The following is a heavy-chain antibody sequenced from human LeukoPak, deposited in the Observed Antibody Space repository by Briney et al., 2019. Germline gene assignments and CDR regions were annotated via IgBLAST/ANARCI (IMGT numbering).Heavy chain of an antibody. Sequence: PSETLSLTCAVYGGSFSGYYWSWIRQPPGKGLEWIGEINHRGSTNYNPSLKSRVTISVDTSKNQFSLKLSSVTAADTAVYYCARLFPVVRGVSDYWGQGTLVTVSS. CDR1: GGSFSGYY. V-gene: IGHV4-34*01. CDR3: ARLFPVVRGVSDY. CDR2: INHRGST. D-gene: IGHD3-10*01. J-gene: IGHJ4*02.